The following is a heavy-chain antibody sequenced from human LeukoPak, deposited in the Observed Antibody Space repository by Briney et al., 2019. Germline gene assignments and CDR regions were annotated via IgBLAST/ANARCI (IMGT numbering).Heavy chain of an antibody. D-gene: IGHD2-2*01. Sequence: PSETLSLTCAVYGGSFSGYYWSWIRQPPGKGLEWIGEINHSGSTNYNPSLKSRVTISVDTSKNQFSLKLSSVTAADTAVYYCARTLGYCSSTSCYFAEYFQHWGQGILVTVSS. CDR2: INHSGST. J-gene: IGHJ1*01. V-gene: IGHV4-34*01. CDR1: GGSFSGYY. CDR3: ARTLGYCSSTSCYFAEYFQH.